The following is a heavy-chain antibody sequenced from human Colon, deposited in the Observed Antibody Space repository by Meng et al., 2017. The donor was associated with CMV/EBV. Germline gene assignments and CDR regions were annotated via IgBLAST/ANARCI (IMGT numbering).Heavy chain of an antibody. CDR1: DYTFTNYG. V-gene: IGHV1-18*01. Sequence: VKVSCKASDYTFTNYGISWVRQAPGQGLEWMGWMSTFNGNTYYAQKFQGRLTMTRDTSTDTAYMDLRSLRFDDTAMYYCARETRRQGEDHYFGMDVWGQGTTVTVSS. D-gene: IGHD2-21*01. CDR3: ARETRRQGEDHYFGMDV. J-gene: IGHJ6*02. CDR2: MSTFNGNT.